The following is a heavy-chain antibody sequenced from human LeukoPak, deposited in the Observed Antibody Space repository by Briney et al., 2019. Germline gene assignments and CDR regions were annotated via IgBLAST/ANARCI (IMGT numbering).Heavy chain of an antibody. CDR3: ARARSGYLPFDY. Sequence: GSLRLSCAASGFTFSSYWMSWIRQPPGKGLEWIGYIYYSGSTNYNPSLKSRVTISVDMSKNQFSLKLSSVTAADTAVYYCARARSGYLPFDYWGQGTLVTVSS. CDR2: IYYSGST. J-gene: IGHJ4*02. V-gene: IGHV4-59*01. D-gene: IGHD3-22*01. CDR1: GFTFSSYW.